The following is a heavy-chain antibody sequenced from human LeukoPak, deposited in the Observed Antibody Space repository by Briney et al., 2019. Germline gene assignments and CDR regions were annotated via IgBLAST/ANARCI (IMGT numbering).Heavy chain of an antibody. CDR3: ARSRAYTSDWYGADYYYGMDV. D-gene: IGHD6-19*01. V-gene: IGHV3-30-3*01. CDR2: ISYDGSNK. Sequence: PGGSLRLSCVASGFAFSNYAMHWVRQAPGKGLEWVALISYDGSNKYYADSVKGRFTISRDNSKNTLYLQMHSLRVEDTAVYYCARSRAYTSDWYGADYYYGMDVWGQGTTVTVSS. CDR1: GFAFSNYA. J-gene: IGHJ6*02.